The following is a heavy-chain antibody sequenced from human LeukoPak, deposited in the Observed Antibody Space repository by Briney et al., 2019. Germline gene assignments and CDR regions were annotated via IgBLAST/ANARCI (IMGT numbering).Heavy chain of an antibody. CDR1: GFAFSSLA. CDR2: ISGSGGST. D-gene: IGHD3-10*01. J-gene: IGHJ4*02. CDR3: ANGDKKRITMVRGVMQPFDY. V-gene: IGHV3-23*01. Sequence: QPGGSLRLSCAASGFAFSSLAMGWVRQAPGKGLEWVSAISGSGGSTYYADSVKGRFTISRDNSKNTLHLQMNSLRAEDTAVYYCANGDKKRITMVRGVMQPFDYWGQGTLVTVSS.